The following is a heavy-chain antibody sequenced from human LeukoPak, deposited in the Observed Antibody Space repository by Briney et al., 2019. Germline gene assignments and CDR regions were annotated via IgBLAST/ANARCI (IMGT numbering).Heavy chain of an antibody. CDR3: ARLGWYYYGSGSRSTLGFDY. D-gene: IGHD3-10*01. J-gene: IGHJ4*02. CDR2: IFYSGST. CDR1: GGSISTSSYY. Sequence: SETLSLTCTVSGGSISTSSYYWGWVRQPPRKGLEWIGNIFYSGSTYYSPSLKSRVTISLDTSRNQFSLKLSSVTAADTAVYYCARLGWYYYGSGSRSTLGFDYWGQGTLVTVSS. V-gene: IGHV4-39*07.